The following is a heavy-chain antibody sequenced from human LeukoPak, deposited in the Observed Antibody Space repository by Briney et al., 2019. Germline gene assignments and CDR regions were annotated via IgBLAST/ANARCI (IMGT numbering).Heavy chain of an antibody. V-gene: IGHV1-69*05. Sequence: SVKVSCKASGGTFSSYAISWVRQAPGQGLEWMGAIIPIFGTANYAQKFQGRVTITTDESTSTAYMELSSLRSEDTAVYYCARGAAAPSENWFDPWGQGTLVTVSS. CDR1: GGTFSSYA. D-gene: IGHD2-2*01. CDR2: IIPIFGTA. J-gene: IGHJ5*02. CDR3: ARGAAAPSENWFDP.